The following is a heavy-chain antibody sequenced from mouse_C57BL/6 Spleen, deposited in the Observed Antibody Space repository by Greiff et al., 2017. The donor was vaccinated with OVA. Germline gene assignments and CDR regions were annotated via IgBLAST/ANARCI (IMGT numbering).Heavy chain of an antibody. V-gene: IGHV5-9*01. CDR3: ARRFTTVVATDWYFDV. CDR1: GFTFSSYT. J-gene: IGHJ1*03. CDR2: ISGGGGNT. Sequence: EVMLVESGGGLVKPGGSLKLSCAASGFTFSSYTMSWVRQTPEKRLEWVATISGGGGNTYYPDSVKGRFTISRDNAKNTLYLQMSSLRSEDTALYYCARRFTTVVATDWYFDVWGTGTTVTVSS. D-gene: IGHD1-1*01.